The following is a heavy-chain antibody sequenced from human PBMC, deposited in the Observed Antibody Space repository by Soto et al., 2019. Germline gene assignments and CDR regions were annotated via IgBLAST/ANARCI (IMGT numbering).Heavy chain of an antibody. CDR3: ARDRDLTTNNWFDP. CDR2: IYHSGST. CDR1: SGSISSSNW. D-gene: IGHD3-9*01. J-gene: IGHJ5*02. V-gene: IGHV4-4*02. Sequence: SETLSLTCAVSSGSISSSNWWSWVRQPPGKGLEWIGEIYHSGSTNYNPSLKSRVTISVDKSKNQFSLKLSSVTAADTAVYYCARDRDLTTNNWFDPWGQGTLVTVSS.